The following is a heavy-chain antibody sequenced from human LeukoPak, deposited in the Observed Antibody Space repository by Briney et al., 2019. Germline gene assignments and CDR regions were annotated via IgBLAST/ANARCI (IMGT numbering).Heavy chain of an antibody. Sequence: GASVKVSCKASGYTFIGYYMHWVRQAPEHGLEWMGWISAYNGNTNYAQKLQGRVTMTTDTSTSTAYMELRSLRSDDTAVYYCARESGPMVYDYWGQGTLVTVSS. J-gene: IGHJ4*02. D-gene: IGHD3-10*01. CDR2: ISAYNGNT. CDR3: ARESGPMVYDY. V-gene: IGHV1-18*01. CDR1: GYTFIGYY.